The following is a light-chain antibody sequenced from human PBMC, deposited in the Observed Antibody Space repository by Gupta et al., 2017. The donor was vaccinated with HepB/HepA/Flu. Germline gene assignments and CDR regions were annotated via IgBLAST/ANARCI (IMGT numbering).Light chain of an antibody. Sequence: DIVMTESQLSLPVTPGEPASISCRSSKSRLHKNGYNYLAWYLQKPGQSPQLLIYLGSNRASGVPDRFSGRGSGTDFTLKINRVEADDVGVYYCMQALQTRAFGGGTKVEIK. CDR1: KSRLHKNGYNY. V-gene: IGKV2-28*01. J-gene: IGKJ4*01. CDR2: LGS. CDR3: MQALQTRA.